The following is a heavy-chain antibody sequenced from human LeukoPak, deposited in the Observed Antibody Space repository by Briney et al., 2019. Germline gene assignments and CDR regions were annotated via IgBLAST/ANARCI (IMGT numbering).Heavy chain of an antibody. CDR2: ITSTGTTT. V-gene: IGHV1-46*02. Sequence: ASVTVSCKASGYTLNTYHMHWVRHAPGQGLDWIGIITSTGTTTICAQKFQGRVTMTRDTSTSTVYMDLSSLRSDDTAVYYCATEYVRTHYFDWWGQGTLVTVSS. D-gene: IGHD3-16*01. CDR1: GYTLNTYH. CDR3: ATEYVRTHYFDW. J-gene: IGHJ4*02.